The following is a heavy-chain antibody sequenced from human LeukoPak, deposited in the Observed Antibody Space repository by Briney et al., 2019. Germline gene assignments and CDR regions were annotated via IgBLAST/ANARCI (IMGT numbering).Heavy chain of an antibody. Sequence: SGGSLRLSCAASGFTFSSYAMSWVRQAPGKGLEWVSAISGSGGSTYYADSVKGRFTISRDNSKNSLYLQMNSLRAEDTAVYYLAGEGGNFDCLRILDYGGKGTLVT. CDR1: GFTFSSYA. CDR3: AGEGGNFDCLRILDY. J-gene: IGHJ4*02. CDR2: ISGSGGST. V-gene: IGHV3-23*01. D-gene: IGHD3-9*01.